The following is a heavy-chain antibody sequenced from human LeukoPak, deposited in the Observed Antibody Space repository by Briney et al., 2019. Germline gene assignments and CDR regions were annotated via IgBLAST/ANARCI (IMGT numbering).Heavy chain of an antibody. V-gene: IGHV5-10-1*01. J-gene: IGHJ5*02. Sequence: GESLKISCKGSGYSFTSHWIGWVRQMPGKGLEWVGRIDPSDSYTNHSPSFEGHVTISADKSISTAYLQWSSLKASDTAMYYCARLHPTYCTSGLCYWFDPWGQGTLVTVSS. CDR1: GYSFTSHW. D-gene: IGHD2-8*01. CDR2: IDPSDSYT. CDR3: ARLHPTYCTSGLCYWFDP.